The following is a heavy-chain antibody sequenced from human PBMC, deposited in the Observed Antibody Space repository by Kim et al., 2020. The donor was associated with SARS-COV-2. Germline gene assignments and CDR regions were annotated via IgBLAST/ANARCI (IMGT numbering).Heavy chain of an antibody. CDR1: GYSFTSYW. V-gene: IGHV5-51*01. CDR2: IYPGDSDT. D-gene: IGHD3-9*01. Sequence: GESLKISCKGSGYSFTSYWIGWVRQMPGKGLEWMGIIYPGDSDTRYSPSFQGQVTISADKSISTAYLQWSSLKASDTAMYYCARLTTYYDILTGYYDYWGQRTLVTVSS. J-gene: IGHJ4*02. CDR3: ARLTTYYDILTGYYDY.